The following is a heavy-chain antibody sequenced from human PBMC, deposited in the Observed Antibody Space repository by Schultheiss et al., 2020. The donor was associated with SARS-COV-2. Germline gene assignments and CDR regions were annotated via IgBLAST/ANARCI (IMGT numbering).Heavy chain of an antibody. J-gene: IGHJ6*02. CDR1: GGTFSRYA. Sequence: SVKVSCKASGGTFSRYAISWVRQAPGQGLEWMGGIIPIFGTANYAQKFQGRVTITADESTSTAYMELSSLRSEDTAVYYCARDSGTFEPYSNYYYYGMDVWGQWTTVTVSS. CDR2: IIPIFGTA. V-gene: IGHV1-69*13. CDR3: ARDSGTFEPYSNYYYYGMDV. D-gene: IGHD4-11*01.